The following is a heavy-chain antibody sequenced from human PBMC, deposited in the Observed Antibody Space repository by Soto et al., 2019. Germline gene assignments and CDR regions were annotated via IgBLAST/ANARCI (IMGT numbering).Heavy chain of an antibody. J-gene: IGHJ6*02. CDR3: ASAFDCSSTSCYYYDGMDV. CDR2: ISAYNGNT. CDR1: GYTFSSYG. Sequence: ASVKVSCKASGYTFSSYGISWVRQAPGQGLKWMGMISAYNGNTNYAQKVQGRVTMTTDTSTSTAYMELRSLRSDDTAVYYCASAFDCSSTSCYYYDGMDVWGQGTTVTVSS. D-gene: IGHD2-2*01. V-gene: IGHV1-18*04.